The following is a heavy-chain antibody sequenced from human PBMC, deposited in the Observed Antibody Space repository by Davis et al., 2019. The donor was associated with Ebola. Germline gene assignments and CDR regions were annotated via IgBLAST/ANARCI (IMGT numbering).Heavy chain of an antibody. D-gene: IGHD6-6*01. CDR2: INHSGST. V-gene: IGHV4-34*01. J-gene: IGHJ4*02. CDR3: ARAPRGIAARIFDY. Sequence: ESLKISCAVYGGSFSGYYWGWIRQPPGKGLEWIGEINHSGSTNYNPSLKSRVTISVDTSKNQFSLKLSSVTAADTAVYYCARAPRGIAARIFDYWGQGTLVTVSS. CDR1: GGSFSGYY.